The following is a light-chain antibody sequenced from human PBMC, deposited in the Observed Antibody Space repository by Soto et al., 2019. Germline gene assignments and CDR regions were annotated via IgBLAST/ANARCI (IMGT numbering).Light chain of an antibody. Sequence: QSVLTQPPSASGTPGQRVTISCSGSSSNIGNFYVYWYQQLPGTAPKLLIYKNNQRPLGVPDRFSGSKSGTSASLAISGLRSADEADYYCAAWDDSRSGPGVFGGGTQLTVL. CDR3: AAWDDSRSGPGV. J-gene: IGLJ7*01. CDR2: KNN. CDR1: SSNIGNFY. V-gene: IGLV1-47*01.